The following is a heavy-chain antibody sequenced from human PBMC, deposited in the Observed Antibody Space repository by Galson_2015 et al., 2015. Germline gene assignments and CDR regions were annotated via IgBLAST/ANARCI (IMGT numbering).Heavy chain of an antibody. D-gene: IGHD2-2*01. Sequence: QSGAEVKKPGESLTISCKGSGYSFTNYWIGWVRQMPGKGLEWMGIISPGDSDTRYSPSFQGQVTISADRSISTAYLQWSSLKASDTAMYYCAKGVQYCSSISCYPDDAFEVWGQGTMVTVSS. V-gene: IGHV5-51*01. CDR1: GYSFTNYW. CDR2: ISPGDSDT. J-gene: IGHJ3*01. CDR3: AKGVQYCSSISCYPDDAFEV.